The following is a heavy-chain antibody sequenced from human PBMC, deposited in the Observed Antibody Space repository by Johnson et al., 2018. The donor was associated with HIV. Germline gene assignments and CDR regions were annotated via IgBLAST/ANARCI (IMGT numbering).Heavy chain of an antibody. CDR3: ARDPGHGGRLYDAFDF. V-gene: IGHV3-30*04. J-gene: IGHJ3*01. CDR1: GFTFSSYV. D-gene: IGHD4-23*01. Sequence: QVQLVESGGGVAQRGGSLRLSCVVSGFTFSSYVMHWVRQAPGKGLEWVAVMSYDGSDKYYADSVQARFTISRDNSKNTLYLQMNSLRGDDTGVYYCARDPGHGGRLYDAFDFRGQGTKVIVSS. CDR2: MSYDGSDK.